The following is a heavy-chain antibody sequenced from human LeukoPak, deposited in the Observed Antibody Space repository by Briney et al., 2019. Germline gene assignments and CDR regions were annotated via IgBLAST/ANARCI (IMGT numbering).Heavy chain of an antibody. D-gene: IGHD1-26*01. CDR3: AKGGSYVHY. CDR1: GFTFSSYA. J-gene: IGHJ4*02. CDR2: IWYDGSNK. V-gene: IGHV3-30*02. Sequence: PGGSLRLSCAASGFTFSSYAMHWVRQAPGKGLEWVAFIWYDGSNKDYTDSVKGRFTISRDNAKNRLHLQMNSLRAEDTAVYYCAKGGSYVHYWGQGTLVTVSS.